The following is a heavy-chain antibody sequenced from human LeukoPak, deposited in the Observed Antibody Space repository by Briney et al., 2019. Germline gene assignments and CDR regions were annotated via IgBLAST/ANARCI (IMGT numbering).Heavy chain of an antibody. V-gene: IGHV3-15*01. J-gene: IGHJ4*02. CDR1: GLTFSNAW. D-gene: IGHD2-8*01. CDR2: IKSKADGGTT. CDR3: TTEGCTNGVCYTPGDY. Sequence: NSGGSLRLSCAASGLTFSNAWMSWVRQAPGKGLEWVGRIKSKADGGTTDYAAPVKGRFTISRDDSKNTLYLQMNSLKTEDTAVYYCTTEGCTNGVCYTPGDYWGQGTLVTVSS.